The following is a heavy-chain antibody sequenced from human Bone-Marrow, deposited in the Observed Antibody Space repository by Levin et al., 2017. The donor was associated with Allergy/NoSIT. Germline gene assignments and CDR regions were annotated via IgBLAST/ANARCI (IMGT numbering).Heavy chain of an antibody. CDR3: ARCAGDWNNPHCDY. V-gene: IGHV4-59*01. CDR2: IFSSGNN. Sequence: KSSETLSLTCTVSGGSIRTYYWSWIRRPPGKGLQSLGYIFSSGNNNYNPSLKSRVTISMDTSRNEFSLKLSSVTAADTARYYCARCAGDWNNPHCDYWGQGTLVTVSS. CDR1: GGSIRTYY. D-gene: IGHD1/OR15-1a*01. J-gene: IGHJ4*02.